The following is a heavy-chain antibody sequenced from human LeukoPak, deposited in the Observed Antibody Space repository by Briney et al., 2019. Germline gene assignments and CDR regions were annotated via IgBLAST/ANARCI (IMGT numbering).Heavy chain of an antibody. J-gene: IGHJ3*02. Sequence: GGSLRLSCAASGFTFSSYWMNWVRQAPGKGLEWVANIKQDGSEKYYVDSVKGRFTIPRDNAKNSLYLQMNSLRAEDTAVYYCARGGSRWYDAFDIWGQGTMVTVSS. CDR3: ARGGSRWYDAFDI. V-gene: IGHV3-7*01. D-gene: IGHD2-15*01. CDR2: IKQDGSEK. CDR1: GFTFSSYW.